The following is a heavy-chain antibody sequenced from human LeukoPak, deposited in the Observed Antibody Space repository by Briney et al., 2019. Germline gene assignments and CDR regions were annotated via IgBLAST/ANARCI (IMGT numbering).Heavy chain of an antibody. J-gene: IGHJ4*02. Sequence: SETLSLTCTVSGGSISSYYWSWIRQPPGKGLEWIGYIYYSGSTNYNPSLKSRVTISVDTSKNQFSLKLSSVTAADTAVYYCALLWFGGFDYWGQGTLVTVSS. CDR2: IYYSGST. D-gene: IGHD3-10*01. V-gene: IGHV4-59*01. CDR1: GGSISSYY. CDR3: ALLWFGGFDY.